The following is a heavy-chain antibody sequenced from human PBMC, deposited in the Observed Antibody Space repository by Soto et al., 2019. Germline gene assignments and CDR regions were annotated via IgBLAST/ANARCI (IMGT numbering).Heavy chain of an antibody. CDR2: IYYSGST. Sequence: SETLSLTCTVSGGSISSYYWSWIRQPPGKGLEWIGYIYYSGSTNYNPSLKSRVTISVDTSKNQFSLKLSSVTAADTAVYYCARGPSYYDFWSGYYPYYYYGMDVWGQGTTVTVSS. D-gene: IGHD3-3*01. CDR3: ARGPSYYDFWSGYYPYYYYGMDV. V-gene: IGHV4-59*01. J-gene: IGHJ6*02. CDR1: GGSISSYY.